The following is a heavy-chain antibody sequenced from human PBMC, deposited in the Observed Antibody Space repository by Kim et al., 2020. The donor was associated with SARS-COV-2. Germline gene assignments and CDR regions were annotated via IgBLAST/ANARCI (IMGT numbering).Heavy chain of an antibody. Sequence: TNYNPSLKSRVTISVDTSENQFSLKLSSVTAADTAVYYCARGVAAAGTDWGQGTLVTVSS. V-gene: IGHV4-34*01. CDR2: T. D-gene: IGHD6-13*01. J-gene: IGHJ4*02. CDR3: ARGVAAAGTD.